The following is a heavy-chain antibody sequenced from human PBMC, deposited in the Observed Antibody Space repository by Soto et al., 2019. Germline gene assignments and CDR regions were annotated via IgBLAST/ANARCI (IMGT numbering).Heavy chain of an antibody. V-gene: IGHV3-15*01. J-gene: IGHJ3*02. Sequence: PGGSLRLSCAASGFTFSNAWMSWVRQAPGKGLEWVGRIKSKTDSGRTDYAAPVKGRFTLSRDDSKNTLYLQMNSLKTEDTAVYYCTTVYGDYIGAFDIWGQGTMVTVSS. CDR1: GFTFSNAW. CDR2: IKSKTDSGRT. CDR3: TTVYGDYIGAFDI. D-gene: IGHD4-17*01.